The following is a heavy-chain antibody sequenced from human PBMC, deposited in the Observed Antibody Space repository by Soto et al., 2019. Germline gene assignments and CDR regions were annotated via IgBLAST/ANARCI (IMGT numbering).Heavy chain of an antibody. CDR3: ARSRSTRQPFDY. J-gene: IGHJ4*02. V-gene: IGHV4-59*01. CDR2: IYYTGSP. D-gene: IGHD5-12*01. Sequence: SETLSLTCTVSNGSISTYYWSWIRQPPGRSLEWIGHIYYTGSPTYNPSLKSRVAISENTSKKTASLKLISVTAEDTAVYYCARSRSTRQPFDYWGRGTLVTVSS. CDR1: NGSISTYY.